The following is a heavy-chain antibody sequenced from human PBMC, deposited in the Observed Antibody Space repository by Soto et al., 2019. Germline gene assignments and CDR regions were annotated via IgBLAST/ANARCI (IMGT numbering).Heavy chain of an antibody. CDR1: ARSSSSGGYY. CDR3: ARDLVGYSRHDYGGIWFYP. D-gene: IGHD5-12*01. CDR2: IYYSGST. V-gene: IGHV4-31*03. J-gene: IGHJ5*02. Sequence: CLTSTFPARSSSSGGYYCSWLRHHPVHAPEWIGYIYYSGSTYYNPSLKSRVTISVDTSKNQFSLKLSSVTAADTAVYYCARDLVGYSRHDYGGIWFYPWRPGTLVTVSS.